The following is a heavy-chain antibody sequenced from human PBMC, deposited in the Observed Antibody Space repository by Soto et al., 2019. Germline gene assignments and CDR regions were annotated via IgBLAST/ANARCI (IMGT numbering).Heavy chain of an antibody. CDR2: IIPIFGTA. D-gene: IGHD3-22*01. CDR3: ARGYYYDSSGYFGPTRWSSFDY. V-gene: IGHV1-69*13. CDR1: GGTFSSYA. J-gene: IGHJ4*02. Sequence: GASVKVSCKASGGTFSSYAISWVRQAPGQGLEWMGGIIPIFGTANYAQKFQGRVTITADESTSTAYMELSGLRSEDTAVYYCARGYYYDSSGYFGPTRWSSFDYWGQGTLVTVSS.